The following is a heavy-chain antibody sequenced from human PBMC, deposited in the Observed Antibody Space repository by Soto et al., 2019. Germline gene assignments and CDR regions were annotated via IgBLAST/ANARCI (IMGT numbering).Heavy chain of an antibody. CDR3: AHRGYYYDRSGYYCAAEYFQH. V-gene: IGHV2-5*02. D-gene: IGHD3-22*01. J-gene: IGHJ1*01. CDR2: IYWDGDK. CDR1: GFSLSTSGVG. Sequence: QITLKESGPTLVKPTQTLTLTCTFSGFSLSTSGVGVGWIRQPPGKALEWLALIYWDGDKRYSPSLKSRPTITKDTAKIQVVLTMTNMDPVDTATYYCAHRGYYYDRSGYYCAAEYFQHWGQGTLVTVSS.